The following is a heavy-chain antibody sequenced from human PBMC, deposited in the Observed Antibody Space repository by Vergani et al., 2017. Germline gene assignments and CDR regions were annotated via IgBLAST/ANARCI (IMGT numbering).Heavy chain of an antibody. CDR1: GFTFSSYA. CDR3: AKDGWGDTIYDYYYGMDV. J-gene: IGHJ6*02. Sequence: EVQLLESGGGLVQPGGSLRLSCAASGFTFSSYAMSWVRQAPGKGLEWVSAISGSGGSTYYADSVKGRFTISRDNSKNTLYLQMNSLRAEETAVYYCAKDGWGDTIYDYYYGMDVWGQGP. V-gene: IGHV3-23*01. D-gene: IGHD3-10*01. CDR2: ISGSGGST.